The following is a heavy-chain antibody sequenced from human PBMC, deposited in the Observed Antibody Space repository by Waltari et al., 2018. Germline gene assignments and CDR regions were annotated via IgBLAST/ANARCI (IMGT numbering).Heavy chain of an antibody. V-gene: IGHV4-39*01. J-gene: IGHJ5*02. CDR3: ASRIAARPAWFDP. CDR2: IYYSGST. D-gene: IGHD6-6*01. Sequence: QLQLQESGPGLVKPSETLSLTCTVSGGSISSSSYYWGWLRQPPGKGLEWIGSIYYSGSTSYNPSLKSRVTISVDTSKNQFSLKLSAVTATDTAVYYCASRIAARPAWFDPWGQGTLVTVSS. CDR1: GGSISSSSYY.